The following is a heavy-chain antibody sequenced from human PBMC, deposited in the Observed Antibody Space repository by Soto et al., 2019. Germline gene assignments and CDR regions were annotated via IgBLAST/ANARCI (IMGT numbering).Heavy chain of an antibody. CDR1: GGSISSSSYY. D-gene: IGHD1-1*01. J-gene: IGHJ5*02. Sequence: SETLSLTCTVSGGSISSSSYYWGWIRQPPGKGLEWIGSIYYSGSTYYNPSLKSRVTISVDTSKNQFSLKLSSVTAADTAVYYCARHNQGGGTTLMTWFDPWGQGTLVTVSS. V-gene: IGHV4-39*01. CDR3: ARHNQGGGTTLMTWFDP. CDR2: IYYSGST.